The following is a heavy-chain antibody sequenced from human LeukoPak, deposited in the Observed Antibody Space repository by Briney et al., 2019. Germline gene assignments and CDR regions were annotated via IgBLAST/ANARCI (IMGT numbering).Heavy chain of an antibody. J-gene: IGHJ4*02. CDR1: GFSFSTYA. V-gene: IGHV3-64*01. CDR3: ARDLCNCTSCYALEY. Sequence: GGSLRLSCAASGFSFSTYAMHWVRQAPGKGLEYVSAISSNGGSTYYASSVKGRFTISRDNSKNTLYLQMGSLRAEDMAVYYCARDLCNCTSCYALEYWGQGTLVTVSS. D-gene: IGHD2-2*01. CDR2: ISSNGGST.